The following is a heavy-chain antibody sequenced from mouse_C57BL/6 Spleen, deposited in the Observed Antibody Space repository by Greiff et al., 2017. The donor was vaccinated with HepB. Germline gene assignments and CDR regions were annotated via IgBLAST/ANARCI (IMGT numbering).Heavy chain of an antibody. J-gene: IGHJ3*01. V-gene: IGHV5-4*01. D-gene: IGHD1-1*01. CDR3: ARDPPGSNYFAY. CDR1: GFTFSSYA. CDR2: ISDGGSYT. Sequence: DVMLVESGGGLVKPGGSLKLSCAASGFTFSSYAMSWVRQTPEKRLEWVATISDGGSYTYYPDNVKGRFTISRDNAKNNLYLQMSHLKSEDTAMYYCARDPPGSNYFAYWGQGTLVTVSA.